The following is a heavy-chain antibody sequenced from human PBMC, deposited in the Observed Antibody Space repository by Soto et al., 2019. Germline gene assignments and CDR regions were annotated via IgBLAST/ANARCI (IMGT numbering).Heavy chain of an antibody. CDR3: ARDFIIRRTSPLGEWFDP. Sequence: QVQLVQSGAEVKKPGASVKVSCKASGYTFTSYYIHWVRQAPGQGLEWMGIINPSGGSTSYAQKFQGRVTMTRDTSTSTVYMELSSLRSEDTAVYYCARDFIIRRTSPLGEWFDPWGQGTLVTVSS. D-gene: IGHD2-2*01. J-gene: IGHJ5*02. CDR1: GYTFTSYY. V-gene: IGHV1-46*03. CDR2: INPSGGST.